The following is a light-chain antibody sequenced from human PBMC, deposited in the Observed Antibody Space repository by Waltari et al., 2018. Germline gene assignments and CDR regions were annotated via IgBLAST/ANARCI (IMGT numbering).Light chain of an antibody. V-gene: IGLV8-61*01. J-gene: IGLJ3*02. Sequence: QTVVTQEPSLPVSPGGTVNLTCALSFVSLSPPSSPTCYQQTPGRAPRTLVYKANARSSGVPDRFSGSILGNTAALTITGAQADDESDYYCALYMGSGIWVFGGGTRLTVL. CDR1: FVSLSPPSS. CDR3: ALYMGSGIWV. CDR2: KAN.